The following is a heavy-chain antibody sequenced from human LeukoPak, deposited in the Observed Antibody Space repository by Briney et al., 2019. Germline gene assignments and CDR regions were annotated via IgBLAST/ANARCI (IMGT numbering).Heavy chain of an antibody. Sequence: PGGSLRLSCAASGFTISGHWMSWVRQAPGKGLEWVANIKQDGSEKYYVDSVKGRFTISRDNAKNSLYLQMNSLRAEDTAVYYCARLGHCANGVCPANVWGQGTTVTVSS. CDR2: IKQDGSEK. J-gene: IGHJ6*02. CDR1: GFTISGHW. D-gene: IGHD2-8*01. CDR3: ARLGHCANGVCPANV. V-gene: IGHV3-7*03.